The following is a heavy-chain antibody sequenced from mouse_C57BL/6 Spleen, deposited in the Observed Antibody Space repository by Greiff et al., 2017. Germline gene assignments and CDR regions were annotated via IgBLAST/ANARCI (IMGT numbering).Heavy chain of an antibody. CDR1: GYAFSSSW. V-gene: IGHV1-80*01. CDR3: ARSRYCAFDY. J-gene: IGHJ2*01. D-gene: IGHD1-1*01. CDR2: IYPGDGDT. Sequence: VQLEQSGAELVKPGASVKISCKASGYAFSSSWMNWVKQRPGKGLEWIGQIYPGDGDTNYNGKFKGKATLTADKSSSTAYMQLSSLTSEDSAVYYGARSRYCAFDYRGQGTTLTVAS.